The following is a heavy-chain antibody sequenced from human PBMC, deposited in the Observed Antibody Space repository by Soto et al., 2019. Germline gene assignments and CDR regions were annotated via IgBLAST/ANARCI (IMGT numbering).Heavy chain of an antibody. J-gene: IGHJ5*02. CDR1: GGSISSSSYF. CDR2: IYYSRST. Sequence: SETLCLTCSVSGGSISSSSYFWGWIRQPPGKGLEWIGSIYYSRSTYYNPSLKSPVTVSVDTSKNQFSLKLSSVTAADTAVYYCARHPSDFWFDPWGQGTLVTVSS. V-gene: IGHV4-39*01. D-gene: IGHD2-21*02. CDR3: ARHPSDFWFDP.